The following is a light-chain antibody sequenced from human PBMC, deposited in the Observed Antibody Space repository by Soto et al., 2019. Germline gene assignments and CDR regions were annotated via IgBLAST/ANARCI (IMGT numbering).Light chain of an antibody. J-gene: IGLJ1*01. CDR2: EVT. CDR3: CSYASSSTDV. V-gene: IGLV2-23*02. Sequence: QSVLTQPASVSGSPGQSSTISCAGTSSDVGSYNLVSWYQQHPGKAPKLMIYEVTKRPSGVSDRFSGSKSGNTASLTISGLQAEDEADYYCCSYASSSTDVFGTGTKVTVL. CDR1: SSDVGSYNL.